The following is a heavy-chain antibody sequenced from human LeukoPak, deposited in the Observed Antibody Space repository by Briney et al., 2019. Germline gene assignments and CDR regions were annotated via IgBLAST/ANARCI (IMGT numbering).Heavy chain of an antibody. V-gene: IGHV3-23*01. J-gene: IGHJ5*02. CDR2: LSSGGRST. CDR1: GFTFSNFA. D-gene: IGHD3-10*01. CDR3: AKDRGVGVSNWFDP. Sequence: GGSLRLSCAATGFTFSNFAMRWVRQAPGKGLQWVSGLSSGGRSTFYTDSVKGRFTISRDNSKNTLYLQMNSLRADDTAVYYCAKDRGVGVSNWFDPWGQGTLVTVSS.